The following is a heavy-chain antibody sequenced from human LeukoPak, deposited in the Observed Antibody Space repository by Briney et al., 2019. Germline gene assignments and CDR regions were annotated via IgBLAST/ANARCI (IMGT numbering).Heavy chain of an antibody. Sequence: GGSLRLSCAASGFTFSSYGMSWVRQAPGKGLEWVSAISGSGGSTYYADSVKGRFTISRDNSKNTLYLQMNSLRAEDTAVYYCAKRLGVITTFYYYYMDVWGKGTTVTISS. CDR2: ISGSGGST. CDR3: AKRLGVITTFYYYYMDV. D-gene: IGHD3-22*01. J-gene: IGHJ6*03. V-gene: IGHV3-23*01. CDR1: GFTFSSYG.